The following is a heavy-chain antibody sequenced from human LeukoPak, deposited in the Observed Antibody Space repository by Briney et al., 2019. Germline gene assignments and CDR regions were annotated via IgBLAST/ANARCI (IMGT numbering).Heavy chain of an antibody. J-gene: IGHJ5*02. CDR1: GFTFSSYA. CDR3: AKVPRGNRGLFSFDP. Sequence: PGGSLRLFCAASGFTFSSYAMSWVRQAPGKGLEWVSAISGSGGSTYYADSVKGRFTISRNNSKNTLYLQMNSLRAEDTAVYYCAKVPRGNRGLFSFDPWGQGTLVTVSS. V-gene: IGHV3-23*01. D-gene: IGHD7-27*01. CDR2: ISGSGGST.